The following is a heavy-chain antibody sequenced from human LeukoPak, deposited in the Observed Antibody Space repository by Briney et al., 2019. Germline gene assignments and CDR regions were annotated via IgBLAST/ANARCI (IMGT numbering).Heavy chain of an antibody. CDR1: GFNLHLHA. V-gene: IGHV3-23*01. CDR3: TKDLILPAYQPFDY. J-gene: IGHJ4*02. Sequence: GGSLRLSCGASGFNLHLHAMSWVRQTPGKGLEWVADIRSDSSTTAYADSVKGRFTISRDNSKMTLYLQMDSLRAEDTAVYYCTKDLILPAYQPFDYWGPGTLVTVSS. CDR2: IRSDSSTT. D-gene: IGHD3-9*01.